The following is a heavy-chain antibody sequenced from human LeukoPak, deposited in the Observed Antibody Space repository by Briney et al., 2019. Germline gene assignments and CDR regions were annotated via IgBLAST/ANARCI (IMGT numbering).Heavy chain of an antibody. J-gene: IGHJ4*02. D-gene: IGHD4-17*01. Sequence: PGGSLRLSCAASGFTFSSYGMHWVRQAPGKGLEWVAFIRYDGSNKYYADSVKGRFTISRDNSKNTLYLQMNSLRAEDTAVYYCAKDRDYGASGYYFDYWGQGTLVTVSS. CDR2: IRYDGSNK. V-gene: IGHV3-30*02. CDR1: GFTFSSYG. CDR3: AKDRDYGASGYYFDY.